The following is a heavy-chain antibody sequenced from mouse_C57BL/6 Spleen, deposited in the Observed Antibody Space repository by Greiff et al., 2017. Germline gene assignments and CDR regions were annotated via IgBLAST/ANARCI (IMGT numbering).Heavy chain of an antibody. Sequence: EVKLMESGPGLVKPSQSLSLTCSVTGYSITSGYYWNWIRQFPGNKLEWMGYISYDGSNNYNPSLKNRISITRDTSKNQFFLKLNSVTTEDTATYYCARRFSEGAMDYWGQGTSVTVSS. CDR2: ISYDGSN. V-gene: IGHV3-6*01. CDR3: ARRFSEGAMDY. CDR1: GYSITSGYY. J-gene: IGHJ4*01.